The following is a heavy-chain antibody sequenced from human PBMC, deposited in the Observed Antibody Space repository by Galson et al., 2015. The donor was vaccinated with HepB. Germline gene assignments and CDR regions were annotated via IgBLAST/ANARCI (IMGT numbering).Heavy chain of an antibody. J-gene: IGHJ6*03. Sequence: SVKVSCKASGYTFTSYGINWVRQAPGQGLEWMGWMNPNSGNTGYAQKFQGRVTMTRNTSISTAYMELSSLRSDDTAVYYCARGRYCSGGSCPKRTKGRYFFYHMHVWGRATTVTVSS. CDR1: GYTFTSYG. CDR2: MNPNSGNT. D-gene: IGHD2-15*01. V-gene: IGHV1-8*01. CDR3: ARGRYCSGGSCPKRTKGRYFFYHMHV.